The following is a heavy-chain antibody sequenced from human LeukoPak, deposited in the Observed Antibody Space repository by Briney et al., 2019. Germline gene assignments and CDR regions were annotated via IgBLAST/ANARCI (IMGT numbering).Heavy chain of an antibody. CDR1: GYTFTGYY. Sequence: ASVKVSCKASGYTFTGYYMHWVRQAPGQGLEWMGIINPSGGGTSYAQKFQGRVTMTRDMSTSTVYMELSSLRSEDTAVFYCARSYYDSSGYNYWYFDLWGRGTLVTVSS. D-gene: IGHD3-22*01. J-gene: IGHJ2*01. CDR2: INPSGGGT. V-gene: IGHV1-46*01. CDR3: ARSYYDSSGYNYWYFDL.